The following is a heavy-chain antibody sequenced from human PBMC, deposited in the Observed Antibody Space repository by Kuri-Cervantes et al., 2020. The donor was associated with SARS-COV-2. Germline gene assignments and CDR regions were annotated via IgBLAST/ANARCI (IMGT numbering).Heavy chain of an antibody. J-gene: IGHJ4*02. CDR1: GYSFTSYW. CDR2: IDPSDSYT. Sequence: GGSLRLSCKGSGYSFTSYWISWVRQMPGKGREWMGRIDPSDSYTNYSPSFQGHVTISADKSISTAYLQWSSLKASDTAMYYCASTVAFWSGYYDYWGQGTLVTVSS. V-gene: IGHV5-10-1*01. CDR3: ASTVAFWSGYYDY. D-gene: IGHD3-3*01.